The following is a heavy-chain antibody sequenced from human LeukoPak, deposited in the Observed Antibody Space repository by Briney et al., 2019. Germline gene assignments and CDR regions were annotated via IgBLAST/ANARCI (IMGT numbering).Heavy chain of an antibody. CDR2: ISDSGANT. Sequence: PGGSLRLSCAASGFTFSSYSMSWVRQAPGKGLEWVSIISDSGANTYYADSVKGRFTISRDNSKNTLYLQMNSLRAEDTAVYYCAKDDYYDTSGYRDWGQGTLVTVSS. CDR3: AKDDYYDTSGYRD. V-gene: IGHV3-23*01. D-gene: IGHD3-22*01. J-gene: IGHJ4*02. CDR1: GFTFSSYS.